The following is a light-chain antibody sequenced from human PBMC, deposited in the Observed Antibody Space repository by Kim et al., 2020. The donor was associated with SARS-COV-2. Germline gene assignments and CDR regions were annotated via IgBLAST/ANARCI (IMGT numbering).Light chain of an antibody. CDR1: QSVNSN. CDR2: SAS. CDR3: QQYINWPLYT. V-gene: IGKV3-15*01. J-gene: IGKJ2*01. Sequence: EIVMTQSPATLSVSPGERATLSCRASQSVNSNLAWYQQKPGQAPRLLIYSASTRATDIPARFSGSGSGTEFTLTISSLQSEDFAVYFCQQYINWPLYTFGQGTKLEIK.